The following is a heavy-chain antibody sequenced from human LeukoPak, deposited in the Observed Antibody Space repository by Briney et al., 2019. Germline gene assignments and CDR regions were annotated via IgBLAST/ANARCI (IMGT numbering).Heavy chain of an antibody. V-gene: IGHV3-21*01. CDR3: ARDLGYCSGGSCYYQRRRGFDY. CDR1: GFTFSSYS. CDR2: ISSSSSYI. D-gene: IGHD2-15*01. Sequence: GGSLRLSCAASGFTFSSYSMNWVRQAPGKGLEWVSSISSSSSYIYYADSVKGRFTISRDNAKNSLYLQMNSLRAEDTAVYYCARDLGYCSGGSCYYQRRRGFDYWGQGTLVTVSS. J-gene: IGHJ4*02.